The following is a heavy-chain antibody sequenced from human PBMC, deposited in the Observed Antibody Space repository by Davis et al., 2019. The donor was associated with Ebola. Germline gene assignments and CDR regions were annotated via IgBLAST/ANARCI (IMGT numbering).Heavy chain of an antibody. J-gene: IGHJ5*02. CDR2: ISYDGSNK. V-gene: IGHV3-30-3*01. CDR1: GFTFSSYA. Sequence: GESLKISCAASGFTFSSYAMHWVRQAPGKGLEWVAVISYDGSNKYYADSVKGRFTISRDNSKNTLYLQMNSLRAEDTAVYYCARGRAKVDPWGQGTLVTVSS. CDR3: ARGRAKVDP.